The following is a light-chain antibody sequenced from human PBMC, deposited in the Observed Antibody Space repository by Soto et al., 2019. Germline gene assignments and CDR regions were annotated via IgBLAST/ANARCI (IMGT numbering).Light chain of an antibody. CDR3: QQSFSAPYT. V-gene: IGKV1-39*01. CDR2: AAS. J-gene: IGKJ2*01. Sequence: DIQMTQSPSSLSASVGDRVTITCRASQTIDRFSNWYQHKPGRAPKLLIDAASRLQSGVSSRFSGSGSGPDFTLTIINLQPEDFAVYYCQQSFSAPYTFGQGTKLEIK. CDR1: QTIDRF.